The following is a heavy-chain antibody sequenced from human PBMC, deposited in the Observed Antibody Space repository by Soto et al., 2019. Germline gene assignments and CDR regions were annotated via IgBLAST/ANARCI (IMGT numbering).Heavy chain of an antibody. CDR1: GFTFGSYA. Sequence: EVQLLESGGAVVQPGGSLTISCEASGFTFGSYAVSWVRQAPGKGLEWVSAISGSGGHTHYSDSVKGRFIISRDNSKSTMSLQMTSLSAEDSAIYYCAKDFRLAVVAVVTENWFDSWGQGTLVTVSS. CDR3: AKDFRLAVVAVVTENWFDS. CDR2: ISGSGGHT. D-gene: IGHD2-15*01. V-gene: IGHV3-23*01. J-gene: IGHJ5*01.